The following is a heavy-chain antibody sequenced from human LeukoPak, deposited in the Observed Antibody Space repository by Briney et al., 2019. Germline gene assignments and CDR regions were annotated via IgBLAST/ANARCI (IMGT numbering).Heavy chain of an antibody. D-gene: IGHD2-2*02. CDR2: IYYSGST. V-gene: IGHV4-39*01. Sequence: PSETLSLTCTVSGGSISSSSYYWGWIRQPPGKGLEWIGSIYYSGSTYYNPSLKSRVTISVDTSKNQFSLKLSSVTAADTAVYYCARPWPDCSSTSCYKSQAFDIWGQGTMVTVSS. CDR1: GGSISSSSYY. CDR3: ARPWPDCSSTSCYKSQAFDI. J-gene: IGHJ3*02.